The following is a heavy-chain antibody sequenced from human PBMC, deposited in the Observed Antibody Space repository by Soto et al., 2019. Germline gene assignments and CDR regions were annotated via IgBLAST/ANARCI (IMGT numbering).Heavy chain of an antibody. CDR3: ARRGHSYGPGMNYYYYGMDV. Sequence: GESLKISCKGSGYSFTSYWIGWVRQMPGKGLEWMGIIYPGDSDTRYSPSFQGQVTISADKSISTAYLQWSSLKASDTAMYYCARRGHSYGPGMNYYYYGMDVWGQGTTVTVSS. V-gene: IGHV5-51*01. CDR2: IYPGDSDT. D-gene: IGHD5-18*01. CDR1: GYSFTSYW. J-gene: IGHJ6*02.